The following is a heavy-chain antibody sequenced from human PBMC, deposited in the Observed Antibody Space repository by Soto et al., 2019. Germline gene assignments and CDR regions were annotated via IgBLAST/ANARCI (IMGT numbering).Heavy chain of an antibody. Sequence: QITLKESGPTLVKPTQTLTLTCTVSGFSLSTNGVGVGWIRQPPGKALEWLAIVYWNDDKRYSPSLESRLTLARAASPPRVVLTMTNVDPVDTATYYCAHRHFNKVAYFDYWGQGTLVTVSS. J-gene: IGHJ4*02. V-gene: IGHV2-5*01. CDR3: AHRHFNKVAYFDY. CDR2: VYWNDDK. CDR1: GFSLSTNGVG.